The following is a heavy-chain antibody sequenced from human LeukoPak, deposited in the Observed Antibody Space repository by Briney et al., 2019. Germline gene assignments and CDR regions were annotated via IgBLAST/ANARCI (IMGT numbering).Heavy chain of an antibody. CDR1: GYTFTSYG. CDR2: ISAYNGNT. CDR3: VRGYSYGFYFDY. J-gene: IGHJ4*02. Sequence: GASVKVSCKASGYTFTSYGISWVRQAPGQGLEWMGWISAYNGNTNYAQKFQGTVTMTRDTSISTAYLELSNLGSDDTAAYYCVRGYSYGFYFDYWGQGSLVTVSS. V-gene: IGHV1-18*01. D-gene: IGHD5-18*01.